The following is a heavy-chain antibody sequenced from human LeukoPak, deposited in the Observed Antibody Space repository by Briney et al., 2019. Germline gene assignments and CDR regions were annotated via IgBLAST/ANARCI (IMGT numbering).Heavy chain of an antibody. CDR1: GYTFTSYD. J-gene: IGHJ3*02. CDR3: FTMVRAVSGAFDI. D-gene: IGHD3-10*01. V-gene: IGHV1-8*03. CDR2: MNPNSGNT. Sequence: GASVKVSCKASGYTFTSYDINWVRQATGQGLEWMGWMNPNSGNTGYAQKFQGRVTITRNTSISTAYMELSSLRSEDTAVYYCFTMVRAVSGAFDIWGQGTMVTVSS.